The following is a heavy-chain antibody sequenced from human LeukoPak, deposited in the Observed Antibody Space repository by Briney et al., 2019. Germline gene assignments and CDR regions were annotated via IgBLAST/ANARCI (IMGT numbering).Heavy chain of an antibody. CDR3: ARVATFNYYYYMDV. CDR2: ISSSSSTI. CDR1: GFTFSSYS. D-gene: IGHD5-24*01. J-gene: IGHJ6*03. Sequence: GGSLRLSCAASGFTFSSYSMSWVRQAPGKGLEWVSYISSSSSTIYYADSVKGRFTISRDNAKNSLYLQMNSLRAEDTAVYYCARVATFNYYYYMDVWGKGTTVTVSS. V-gene: IGHV3-48*01.